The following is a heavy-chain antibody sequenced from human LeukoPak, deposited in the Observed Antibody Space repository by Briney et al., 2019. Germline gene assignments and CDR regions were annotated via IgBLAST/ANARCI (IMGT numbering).Heavy chain of an antibody. CDR2: IGPHSTFT. Sequence: EASMKVSCKSSGFTFTDHYIHWVRQGPGRGLEWMGYIGPHSTFTSSPQEFQGRVTMTRDASMSTAYMELTRLTSDDTAVYYCVREGEGPLSKDFDYWGQGTLVTVSS. J-gene: IGHJ4*02. V-gene: IGHV1-2*02. CDR3: VREGEGPLSKDFDY. CDR1: GFTFTDHY. D-gene: IGHD2/OR15-2a*01.